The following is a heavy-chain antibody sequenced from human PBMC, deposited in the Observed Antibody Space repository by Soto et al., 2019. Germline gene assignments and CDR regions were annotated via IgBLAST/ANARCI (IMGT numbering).Heavy chain of an antibody. J-gene: IGHJ5*02. Sequence: QVQLVQSGAEVKKPGASVKVSCKASGFTFTGYYIHWVRQAPGQGFEWLGWINPNNDGTNYAQKFQGRVNMASDTSLSTVYMELSGLRSDDTAVYYCAREGHYTSGKRVWFDPWGQGTLVTVSS. CDR1: GFTFTGYY. V-gene: IGHV1-2*02. D-gene: IGHD3-10*01. CDR3: AREGHYTSGKRVWFDP. CDR2: INPNNDGT.